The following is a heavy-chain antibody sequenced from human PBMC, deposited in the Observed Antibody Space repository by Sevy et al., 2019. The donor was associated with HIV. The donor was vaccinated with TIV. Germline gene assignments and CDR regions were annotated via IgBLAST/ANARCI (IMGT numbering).Heavy chain of an antibody. CDR1: GFTFSTYD. J-gene: IGHJ3*01. V-gene: IGHV3-13*01. CDR2: IGTLLDT. CDR3: ARACTAAGYKSGPIDAFDV. Sequence: GGSLRLSCAASGFTFSTYDMHWVRQVAGEGLEWVSGIGTLLDTYYAAYVKGRFIISRDNAKNSLFLQMNSLRAGDTAIYYCARACTAAGYKSGPIDAFDVWGQGTVVTVSS. D-gene: IGHD6-13*01.